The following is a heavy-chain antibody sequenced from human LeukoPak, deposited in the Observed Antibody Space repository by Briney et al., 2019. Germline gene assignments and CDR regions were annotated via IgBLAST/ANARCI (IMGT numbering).Heavy chain of an antibody. D-gene: IGHD3-10*01. CDR3: ARLAARRGYYHYGMDV. CDR1: GGSISSHY. CDR2: IYDSGST. Sequence: PSETLSLTCTVSGGSISSHYWSWIRQPPGKGLEWIGYIYDSGSTNYNPSLKSRVTISVDTSKNQFSLKLSSVTAADTAVYYCARLAARRGYYHYGMDVWGQGTTVTVSS. J-gene: IGHJ6*02. V-gene: IGHV4-59*11.